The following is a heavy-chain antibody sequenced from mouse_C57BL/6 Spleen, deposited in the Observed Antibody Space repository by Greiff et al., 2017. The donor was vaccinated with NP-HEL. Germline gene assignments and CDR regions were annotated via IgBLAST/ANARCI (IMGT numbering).Heavy chain of an antibody. D-gene: IGHD2-3*01. CDR1: GFTFSDYG. Sequence: EVKLVESGGGLVKPGGSLKLSCAASGFTFSDYGMHWVRQAPEKGLEWVAYISSGSSTIYYADTVKGRFTISRDNAKNTLFLQMTRLRSEDKAMYYGERGGGYYYWYFDVWGTGTTVTVSS. CDR2: ISSGSSTI. V-gene: IGHV5-17*01. CDR3: ERGGGYYYWYFDV. J-gene: IGHJ1*03.